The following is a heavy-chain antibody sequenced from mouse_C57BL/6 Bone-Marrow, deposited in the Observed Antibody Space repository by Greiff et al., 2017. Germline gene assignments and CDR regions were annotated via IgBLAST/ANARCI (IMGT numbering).Heavy chain of an antibody. CDR2: IYPGGGYT. CDR1: GYTFTNYW. D-gene: IGHD1-1*01. V-gene: IGHV1-63*01. J-gene: IGHJ2*01. CDR3: ARSIYYYGSSVFDY. Sequence: QVQLQQSGAELVRPGTSVKMSCKASGYTFTNYWIGWAKQRPGHGLEWIGDIYPGGGYTNYNEKFKGKATLTADKSSSTAYMQFSSLTSEDSAIYYCARSIYYYGSSVFDYGGQGTTLTVSA.